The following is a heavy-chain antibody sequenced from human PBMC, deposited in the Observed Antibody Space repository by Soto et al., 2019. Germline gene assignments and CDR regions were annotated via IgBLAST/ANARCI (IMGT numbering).Heavy chain of an antibody. J-gene: IGHJ4*02. D-gene: IGHD3-16*01. V-gene: IGHV3-30-3*01. CDR1: GFTFSAYA. CDR3: ARDSWGVDY. CDR2: ISYDGSNN. Sequence: PGGSLRLSCAASGFTFSAYAMHWVRQAPGKGLEWLAMISYDGSNNYFADSVKGRFTISRDNSKNTLYLQMNSLRAEDTAVYYCARDSWGVDYWGQGTLVTAPQ.